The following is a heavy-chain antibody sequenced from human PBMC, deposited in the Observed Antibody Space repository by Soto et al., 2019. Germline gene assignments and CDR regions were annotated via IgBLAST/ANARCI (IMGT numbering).Heavy chain of an antibody. Sequence: EVQFVESGGGLVQPGGSLSLSCVASGFTFSSHWMTWVRQAPGKGLEWVAHIKQDGSEMHYLDSVKGRFTISRDNAKNSLYLQMNSLRDEDTAVYYCSRGDWDSSGGAYWGQGILVTVSS. D-gene: IGHD2-21*02. J-gene: IGHJ4*02. CDR2: IKQDGSEM. V-gene: IGHV3-7*04. CDR1: GFTFSSHW. CDR3: SRGDWDSSGGAY.